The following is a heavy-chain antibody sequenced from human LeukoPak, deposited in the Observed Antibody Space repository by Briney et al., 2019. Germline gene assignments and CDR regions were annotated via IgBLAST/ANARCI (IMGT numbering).Heavy chain of an antibody. J-gene: IGHJ4*02. V-gene: IGHV4-34*01. CDR2: INHSGST. CDR3: ARHTRRDGYKY. Sequence: PSETLSLTCAVYGGSFSGYYWSWVRQPPGKGLEWIGEINHSGSTNYNPSLKSRVTISVDTSKNQFSLKLSSVTAADTAVYYCARHTRRDGYKYWGQGTLVTVSS. D-gene: IGHD5-24*01. CDR1: GGSFSGYY.